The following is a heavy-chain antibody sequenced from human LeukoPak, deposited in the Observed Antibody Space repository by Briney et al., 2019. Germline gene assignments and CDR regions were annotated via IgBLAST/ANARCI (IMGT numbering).Heavy chain of an antibody. J-gene: IGHJ4*02. CDR1: GFTFNNYA. D-gene: IGHD3-22*01. V-gene: IGHV3-23*01. CDR3: AKDRPNYYGTNGHYYTRNGDY. CDR2: ISGSGDYT. Sequence: GGSLRLSCAASGFTFNNYAMSWVRQAPGKGLEWVSSISGSGDYTFYADSEKGRFTISRDNSKDTLYLQMNSLRVEDTAIYYCAKDRPNYYGTNGHYYTRNGDYWGQGTLVPVSS.